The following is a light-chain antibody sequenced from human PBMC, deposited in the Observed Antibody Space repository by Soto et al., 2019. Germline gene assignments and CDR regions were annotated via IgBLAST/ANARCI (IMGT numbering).Light chain of an antibody. CDR2: DAS. CDR1: QSISSW. J-gene: IGKJ1*01. CDR3: QQYGSSPAT. V-gene: IGKV3-11*01. Sequence: TQSPSTLSASVGDRVTITCRASQSISSWLAWYQQKPGQAPRLLIYDASNRATGIPARFSGSGSGTDFTLTISSLEPEDFAVYYCQQYGSSPATFGQGTKVDIK.